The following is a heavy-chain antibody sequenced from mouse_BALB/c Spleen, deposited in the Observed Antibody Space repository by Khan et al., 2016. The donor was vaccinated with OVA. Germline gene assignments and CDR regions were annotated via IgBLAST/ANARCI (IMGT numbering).Heavy chain of an antibody. J-gene: IGHJ3*01. Sequence: LEVSGAELARPGASVTLSCKASGYIFTDYNINWMRQRTGQGLEWIGEIYPGSDNTYYNERFKGKAILTVDKSSSTAYMLLSSLTSEDSAVYFCTREWAAWFPYWGQGTLVTVSA. CDR3: TREWAAWFPY. CDR1: GYIFTDYN. CDR2: IYPGSDNT. V-gene: IGHV1-77*01.